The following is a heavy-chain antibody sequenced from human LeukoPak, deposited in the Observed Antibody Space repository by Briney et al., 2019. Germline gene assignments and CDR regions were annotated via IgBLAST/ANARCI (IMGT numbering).Heavy chain of an antibody. Sequence: GGSLRLSCAASGFTFSSYSLNWVRQAPGMGLEWVSYISSTSGTIYYADSVKGRFTISRDNSKNSLYLQMNSLRTEDTALYYCAKDMGDGYNSFDYWGQGTLVTVSS. CDR2: ISSTSGTI. D-gene: IGHD5-24*01. V-gene: IGHV3-48*04. CDR3: AKDMGDGYNSFDY. J-gene: IGHJ4*02. CDR1: GFTFSSYS.